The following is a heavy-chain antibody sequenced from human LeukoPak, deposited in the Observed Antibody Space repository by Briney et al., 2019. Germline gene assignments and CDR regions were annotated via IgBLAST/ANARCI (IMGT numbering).Heavy chain of an antibody. J-gene: IGHJ3*02. CDR2: IYYSGST. Sequence: SETLSLTCTVSGGSISSSSYYWGWIRQPPGKGLEWIGSIYYSGSTYYNPSLKSRVTISVDTSKNQFSLKLSSVTAADTAVYYCARWRVAAAGLAFDIWGQGTMVTVSS. V-gene: IGHV4-39*07. CDR3: ARWRVAAAGLAFDI. D-gene: IGHD6-13*01. CDR1: GGSISSSSYY.